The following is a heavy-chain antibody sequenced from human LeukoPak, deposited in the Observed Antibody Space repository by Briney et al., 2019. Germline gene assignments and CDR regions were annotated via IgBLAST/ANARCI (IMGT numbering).Heavy chain of an antibody. J-gene: IGHJ4*02. CDR2: ISYDGSNK. V-gene: IGHV3-30-3*01. CDR1: GFTFSSYA. Sequence: PGRSLRLSCAASGFTFSSYAMHWVRQAPGKGLEWVAVISYDGSNKYYADSVKGRFTISRDNSKNTLYLQMNSLRAEDTAVYYCASRGPYSYCSSTSCHIVDYWGQGTLVTVSS. CDR3: ASRGPYSYCSSTSCHIVDY. D-gene: IGHD2-2*02.